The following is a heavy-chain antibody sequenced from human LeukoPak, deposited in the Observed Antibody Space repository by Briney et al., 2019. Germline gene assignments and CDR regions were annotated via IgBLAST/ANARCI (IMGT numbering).Heavy chain of an antibody. CDR3: ARGYSNYIVYFDY. J-gene: IGHJ4*02. Sequence: SETLSLTCTVSGGSISSYYWSWIRQPPGKGLEWIGYIYYSGSTNYNPSLKSRVTISVDTSKNQFSLKLSSVTAADTAVYYCARGYSNYIVYFDYWGQGTLVTVSS. CDR2: IYYSGST. V-gene: IGHV4-59*01. CDR1: GGSISSYY. D-gene: IGHD4-11*01.